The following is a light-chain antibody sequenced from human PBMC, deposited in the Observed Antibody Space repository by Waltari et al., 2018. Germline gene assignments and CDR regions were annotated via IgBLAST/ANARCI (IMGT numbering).Light chain of an antibody. Sequence: QSVLTQPPSASGAPGQEVSISCSGGSTTITNYVFWYQQFPGPAPKLIVYKDYARPSGVPDRFSASKSGTSASLAISGLRSDDEADYYCATWDDSLNGWVFGGGTKLTVL. J-gene: IGLJ3*02. CDR3: ATWDDSLNGWV. V-gene: IGLV1-47*01. CDR1: STTITNY. CDR2: KDY.